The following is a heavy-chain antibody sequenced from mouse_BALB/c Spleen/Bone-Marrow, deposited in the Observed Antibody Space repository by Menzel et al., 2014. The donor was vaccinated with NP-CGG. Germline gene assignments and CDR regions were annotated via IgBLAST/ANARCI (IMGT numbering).Heavy chain of an antibody. J-gene: IGHJ4*01. V-gene: IGHV1-22*01. D-gene: IGHD2-2*01. CDR1: GYTFTEYT. Sequence: EVQRVESGPELVKPGASVKISCKTSGYTFTEYTMHWVKQSHGKSLEWIGTINPNNGGTSYNQKFKGKATLTVDKSSSTAYMELRSLTSEGSAVYYCARRIPYGYAMDYWGQGTSVTVSS. CDR3: ARRIPYGYAMDY. CDR2: INPNNGGT.